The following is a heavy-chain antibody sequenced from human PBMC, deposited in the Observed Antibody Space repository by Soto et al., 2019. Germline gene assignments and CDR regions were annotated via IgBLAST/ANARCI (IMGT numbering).Heavy chain of an antibody. CDR3: ARLPMVRGANSKDY. J-gene: IGHJ4*02. V-gene: IGHV4-59*08. D-gene: IGHD3-10*01. Sequence: PSETLSLTCTVSGGSISSYYWSWIRQPPGKGLEWIGYIYYSGSTNYNPSLKSRVTISVDTSKNQFSLKLNSVTAADTAVYYCARLPMVRGANSKDYWGQGTLVTVSS. CDR2: IYYSGST. CDR1: GGSISSYY.